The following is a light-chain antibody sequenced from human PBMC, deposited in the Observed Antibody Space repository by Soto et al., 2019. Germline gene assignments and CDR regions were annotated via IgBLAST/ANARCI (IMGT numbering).Light chain of an antibody. V-gene: IGLV1-40*01. CDR1: SSNIGAGYD. J-gene: IGLJ1*01. CDR3: QSYDSSLSGYV. Sequence: QSVLTQPPSVSGAPGQKVTISFTGSSSNIGAGYDVNWYHQLPGTAPKLLIHGNSNRPSGVPDRFSGSKSGTSASLAITGLQAEDEADYFCQSYDSSLSGYVFGTGTKVTV. CDR2: GNS.